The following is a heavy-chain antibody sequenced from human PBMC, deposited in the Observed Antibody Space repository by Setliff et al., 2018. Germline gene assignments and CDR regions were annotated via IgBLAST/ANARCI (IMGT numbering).Heavy chain of an antibody. CDR2: INAGNGNT. D-gene: IGHD6-13*01. J-gene: IGHJ4*02. CDR1: GYTFTSYA. V-gene: IGHV1-3*01. CDR3: ARAIPPGYISTWYSS. Sequence: ASVKVSCKASGYTFTSYAMHWVRQAPGRRLEWMGWINAGNGNTKYSQKFQGRVAITRDTSASTAYMELSSLRSEDTAVYYCARAIPPGYISTWYSSWGQGTLVTVS.